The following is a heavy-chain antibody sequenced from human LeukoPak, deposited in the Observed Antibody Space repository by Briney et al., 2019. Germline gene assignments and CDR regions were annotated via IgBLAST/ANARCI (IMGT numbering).Heavy chain of an antibody. V-gene: IGHV4-38-2*02. J-gene: IGHJ4*02. D-gene: IGHD3/OR15-3a*01. CDR1: GYSISSGYY. Sequence: SETLSLTCTVSGYSISSGYYWGWIRQPPGKGLEWIGSIYHSGSTYYNPSLKSRVTISVDTSKNQFSLKLSSVTAADTAVYYCARDLVGSRTGYSSGAWDYWGQGTLVTVSS. CDR3: ARDLVGSRTGYSSGAWDY. CDR2: IYHSGST.